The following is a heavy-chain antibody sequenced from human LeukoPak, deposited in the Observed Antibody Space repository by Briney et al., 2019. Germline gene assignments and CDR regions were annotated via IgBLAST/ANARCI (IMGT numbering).Heavy chain of an antibody. CDR2: IIPIFGTA. Sequence: SVKVSCKASGGTFSSYAISWVRQAPGQGLEWMGGIIPIFGTANYAQKFQGRVTITADKSTSTAYMELSSLRSEDTAVYYCASHTPMVRGVIKGGVDYWGQGTLVTVSS. CDR1: GGTFSSYA. D-gene: IGHD3-10*01. V-gene: IGHV1-69*06. J-gene: IGHJ4*02. CDR3: ASHTPMVRGVIKGGVDY.